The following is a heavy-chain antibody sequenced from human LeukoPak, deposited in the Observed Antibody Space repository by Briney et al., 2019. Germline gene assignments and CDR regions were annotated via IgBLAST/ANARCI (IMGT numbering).Heavy chain of an antibody. CDR3: AKDTYLALKGYFDY. CDR1: GFTFDDYA. Sequence: GGSLRLSCAASGFTFDDYAMHWVRQAPGKGLEWVSGISWNSGSIGYADSVKGRFTISRDNAKNSLYLQMNSLRAEDTALYYCAKDTYLALKGYFDYWGQGTLVTVSS. V-gene: IGHV3-9*01. CDR2: ISWNSGSI. J-gene: IGHJ4*02.